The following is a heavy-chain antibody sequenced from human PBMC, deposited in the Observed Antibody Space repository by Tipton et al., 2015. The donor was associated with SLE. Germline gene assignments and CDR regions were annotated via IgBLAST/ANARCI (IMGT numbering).Heavy chain of an antibody. D-gene: IGHD6-6*01. V-gene: IGHV5-51*01. J-gene: IGHJ4*02. CDR3: ARTDPEYISSSGVGY. CDR1: GYSFPNFW. Sequence: VQLVQSGAEVKKSGESLKISCKGSGYSFPNFWIGWVRQMPGKGLEWMGITYPADSKTTYSPSFQGQVTISADKSISTAYLQWSSLKASDTAMYYCARTDPEYISSSGVGYWGQGTLVTVSS. CDR2: TYPADSKT.